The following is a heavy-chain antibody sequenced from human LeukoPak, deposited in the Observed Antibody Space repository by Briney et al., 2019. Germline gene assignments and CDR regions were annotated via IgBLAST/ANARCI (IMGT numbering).Heavy chain of an antibody. J-gene: IGHJ4*02. CDR1: GFTVSSNY. D-gene: IGHD6-13*01. V-gene: IGHV3-66*01. CDR3: ARGSSSSWYVYDY. Sequence: QPGGSLRLSCAASGFTVSSNYMSWVRQAPGKGLEWVSVIYSGGSTYYADSVKGRFTISRDNSKNTLYLQMNSLRAEHTAVYYCARGSSSSWYVYDYWGQGTLVTVSS. CDR2: IYSGGST.